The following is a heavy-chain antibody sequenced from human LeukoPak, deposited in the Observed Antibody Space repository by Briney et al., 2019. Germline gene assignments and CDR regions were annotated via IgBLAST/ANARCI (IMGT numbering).Heavy chain of an antibody. J-gene: IGHJ5*02. V-gene: IGHV1-18*01. CDR2: INAYNGDT. CDR3: ARTPGGSRTNWFDP. CDR1: GGTFSSYA. D-gene: IGHD3-16*01. Sequence: GASVKVSCKASGGTFSSYAISWVRQAPGQGLEWMGWINAYNGDTNYAQKLQGRVTMTTDTSTSTAYMELRSLRSDDTAVYYCARTPGGSRTNWFDPWGQGTLVTVSS.